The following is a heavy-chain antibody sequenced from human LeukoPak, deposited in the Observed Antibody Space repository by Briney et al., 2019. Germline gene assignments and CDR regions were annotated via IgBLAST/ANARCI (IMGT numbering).Heavy chain of an antibody. J-gene: IGHJ3*02. V-gene: IGHV4-39*02. Sequence: SETLSLTCTVSGGSISSSSYYWGWIRQPPGKGLEWIGSIYYSGSTYYNPSLKSRVTISVDTSKNQFSLRLSSVTAADTAVYYCAREIPIVATIDAFDIWGQGTMVTVSS. CDR1: GGSISSSSYY. CDR2: IYYSGST. D-gene: IGHD5-12*01. CDR3: AREIPIVATIDAFDI.